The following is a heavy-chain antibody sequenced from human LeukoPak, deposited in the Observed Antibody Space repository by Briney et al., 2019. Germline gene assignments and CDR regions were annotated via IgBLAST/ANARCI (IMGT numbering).Heavy chain of an antibody. CDR3: AELGITMIGGV. CDR1: GFTFSSYG. J-gene: IGHJ6*04. Sequence: GGTLRLSCAACGFTFSSYGMSWVRQAPGKGLEWVSAISSSGSTIYYADSVKGRFTISRDNAKNSLYLQMNSLRAEDTAVYYCAELGITMIGGVWGKGTTVTISS. D-gene: IGHD3-10*02. CDR2: ISSSGSTI. V-gene: IGHV3-48*04.